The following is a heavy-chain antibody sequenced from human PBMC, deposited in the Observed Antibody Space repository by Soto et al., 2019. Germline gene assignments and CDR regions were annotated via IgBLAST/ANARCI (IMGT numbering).Heavy chain of an antibody. V-gene: IGHV1-3*01. D-gene: IGHD3-9*01. CDR2: INAGNGNT. Sequence: ASVKVSCKASGYTFTSYAMHWVRQAPGQRIERMGWINAGNGNTKYSQKFQGRVTITRDTSASTAYMELSSLRSEDTAVYYCSRVMAHYDILTGYYLETYGMDVWGQGTTVTVSS. CDR1: GYTFTSYA. CDR3: SRVMAHYDILTGYYLETYGMDV. J-gene: IGHJ6*02.